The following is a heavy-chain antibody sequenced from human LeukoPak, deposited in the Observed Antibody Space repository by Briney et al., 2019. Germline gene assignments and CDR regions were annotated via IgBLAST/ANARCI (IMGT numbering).Heavy chain of an antibody. V-gene: IGHV1-8*01. D-gene: IGHD3-10*01. CDR2: MNPNSGNT. CDR1: GYTFTSYD. Sequence: ASVKVSCKASGYTFTSYDINWVRQATGQGLEWMGWMNPNSGNTGYAQKFQGRVTMTRNTSISTAYMELSSLRSEDTAVYYCARGTIATYYYGSGSYLSVWFDPWGQGTLVTVSS. CDR3: ARGTIATYYYGSGSYLSVWFDP. J-gene: IGHJ5*02.